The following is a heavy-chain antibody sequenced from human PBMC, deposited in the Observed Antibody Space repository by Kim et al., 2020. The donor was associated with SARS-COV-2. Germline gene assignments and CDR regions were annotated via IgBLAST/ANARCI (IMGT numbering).Heavy chain of an antibody. CDR2: IKQDGSEK. Sequence: GGSLRLSCAASGFTFSSYWMSWVRQAPGKGLEWVANIKQDGSEKYYVDSVKGRFTISRDNAKNSLYLQMNSLRAEDTAVYYCARGGYDFYYYYYGMDVWGQGTTVTVS. V-gene: IGHV3-7*03. CDR1: GFTFSSYW. J-gene: IGHJ6*02. D-gene: IGHD5-12*01. CDR3: ARGGYDFYYYYYGMDV.